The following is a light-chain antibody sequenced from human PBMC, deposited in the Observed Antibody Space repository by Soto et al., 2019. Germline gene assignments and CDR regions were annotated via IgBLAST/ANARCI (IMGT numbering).Light chain of an antibody. J-gene: IGKJ1*01. Sequence: EIVMTQSPATLSVSPGERAALSCRGSQSVSSNLAWYQQKPGQAPRLLIYGASTRATGIPARFSGSGSGTEFTLTISSLQSEDFAVYYCQQYNNWPPTFGQGTKLDIK. CDR2: GAS. CDR3: QQYNNWPPT. V-gene: IGKV3-15*01. CDR1: QSVSSN.